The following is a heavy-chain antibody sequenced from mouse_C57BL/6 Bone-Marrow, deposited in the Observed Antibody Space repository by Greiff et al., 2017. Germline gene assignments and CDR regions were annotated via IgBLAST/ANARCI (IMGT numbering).Heavy chain of an antibody. CDR1: GYTFTSYG. Sequence: QVQLQQSGAELARPGASVKLSCKASGYTFTSYGISWVKQRTGQGLEWIGEIYPRSGNTYYNEKFNGKAALTADKFSSTAYMELRSLTSEDSAVYFCARGGYPWFAYWGQGTLVTVSA. V-gene: IGHV1-81*01. CDR3: ARGGYPWFAY. D-gene: IGHD2-2*01. J-gene: IGHJ3*01. CDR2: IYPRSGNT.